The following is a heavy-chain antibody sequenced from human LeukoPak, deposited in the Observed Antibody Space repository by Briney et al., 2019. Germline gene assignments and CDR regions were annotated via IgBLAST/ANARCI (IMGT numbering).Heavy chain of an antibody. CDR2: ISYDGSNK. Sequence: GGSLRLSCAASGFTFSSYVMHWVRQAPGKGLEWVAVISYDGSNKYYADSVKGRFTISRDNSKNTLYLQMNSLRAEDTAVYYCAKEFTAMIVVVTYAFDIWGQGTMVTVSS. V-gene: IGHV3-30*18. D-gene: IGHD3-22*01. CDR3: AKEFTAMIVVVTYAFDI. J-gene: IGHJ3*02. CDR1: GFTFSSYV.